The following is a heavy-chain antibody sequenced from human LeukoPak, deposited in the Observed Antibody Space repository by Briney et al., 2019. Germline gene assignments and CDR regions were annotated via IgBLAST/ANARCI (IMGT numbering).Heavy chain of an antibody. CDR2: ISSSGSTI. CDR3: ARSIPAGNRR. J-gene: IGHJ4*02. D-gene: IGHD2-2*01. CDR1: GFTLSDYY. V-gene: IGHV3-11*01. Sequence: GGSLRLSCAASGFTLSDYYVSWIRQAPGKGLEWVSYISSSGSTIDYADSVKGRFTISRDNAKNSLYLQMNSLRAEDTAVYYCARSIPAGNRRWGQGTLVTVSS.